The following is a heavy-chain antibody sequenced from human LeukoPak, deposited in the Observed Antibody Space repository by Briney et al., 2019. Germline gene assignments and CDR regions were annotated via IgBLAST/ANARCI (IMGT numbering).Heavy chain of an antibody. CDR3: AKLWRGSHPRYFDH. Sequence: PGGSLRLSCAASGFTFSSYWMSWVRQAPGKGLEWVSTITDSGTTTFYADSVKGRFTISRDNFKDTVYLQMNSLRAEDTAVYYCAKLWRGSHPRYFDHWGQGTVVTVSS. CDR1: GFTFSSYW. D-gene: IGHD1-26*01. J-gene: IGHJ4*02. CDR2: ITDSGTTT. V-gene: IGHV3-23*01.